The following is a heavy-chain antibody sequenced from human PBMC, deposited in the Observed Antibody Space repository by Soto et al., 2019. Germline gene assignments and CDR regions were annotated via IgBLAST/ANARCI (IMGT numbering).Heavy chain of an antibody. CDR3: AREGVVVAATPFRSYGMDV. J-gene: IGHJ6*02. CDR1: GGTFSSYA. D-gene: IGHD2-15*01. Sequence: QVQLVQSGAEVKKPGSSVKVSCKASGGTFSSYAISWVRQAPGQGLEWMGGIIPIFGTANYAQKFQGRVTITADESTSTAYMELSSLRSEDPAVYYCAREGVVVAATPFRSYGMDVWGQGTTVTVSS. V-gene: IGHV1-69*12. CDR2: IIPIFGTA.